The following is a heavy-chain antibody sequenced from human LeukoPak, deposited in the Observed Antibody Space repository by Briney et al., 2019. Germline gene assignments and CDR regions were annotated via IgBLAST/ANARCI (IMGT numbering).Heavy chain of an antibody. D-gene: IGHD3/OR15-3a*01. J-gene: IGHJ4*02. Sequence: GGSLRLSCAASGFTFSGYGMHWVRQPPGKGLEWVAFIRSDGSDKFYAYSEKGRFTITRDNYNNTIYLQMNSLRGEDTAVYDCAKGGSAGTEPVYWGERTLVTVSS. V-gene: IGHV3-30*02. CDR2: IRSDGSDK. CDR3: AKGGSAGTEPVY. CDR1: GFTFSGYG.